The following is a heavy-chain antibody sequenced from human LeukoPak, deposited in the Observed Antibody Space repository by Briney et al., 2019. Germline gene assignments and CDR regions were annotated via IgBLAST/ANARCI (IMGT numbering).Heavy chain of an antibody. CDR3: ARDEWGLRSSTVDYYYYYGMDV. J-gene: IGHJ6*02. D-gene: IGHD1-26*01. CDR2: ISYDGSNK. CDR1: GFTFSSYA. Sequence: GGSLRLSCAASGFTFSSYAMHWVRQAPGKGLEWVAVISYDGSNKYHADSVKGRFTISRDNSKNTLYLQMNSLRAEDTAVYYCARDEWGLRSSTVDYYYYYGMDVWGQGTTVTVSS. V-gene: IGHV3-30*04.